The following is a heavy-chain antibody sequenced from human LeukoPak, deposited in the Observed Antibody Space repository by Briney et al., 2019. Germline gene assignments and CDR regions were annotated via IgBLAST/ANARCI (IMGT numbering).Heavy chain of an antibody. CDR2: ISYDGSNK. V-gene: IGHV3-30*04. CDR3: AREGYDYVWGSYRLWYFDY. CDR1: GFTFSSYA. Sequence: GGSLRLSCAASGFTFSSYAMHWVRQAPGKGLEWVAVISYDGSNKYYADSVKGRFTISRDNSKNTLYLQMNSLRAEDTAVYYCAREGYDYVWGSYRLWYFDYWGQGTLVTVSS. D-gene: IGHD3-16*02. J-gene: IGHJ4*02.